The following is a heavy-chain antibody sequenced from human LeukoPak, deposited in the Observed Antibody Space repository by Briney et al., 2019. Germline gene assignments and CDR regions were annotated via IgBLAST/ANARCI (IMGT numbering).Heavy chain of an antibody. CDR1: GGSISNSSYY. V-gene: IGHV4-39*01. J-gene: IGHJ2*01. Sequence: SETLSLTCTVSGGSISNSSYYWGWIRQPPGKGLEWIGNIYYNGSTYCNPSLKSRVTISVDTSKNQFSLKLSSLTAADTAVYYCARSLRYFDWLSWYFDLWGRGTLVTVSS. CDR3: ARSLRYFDWLSWYFDL. D-gene: IGHD3-9*01. CDR2: IYYNGST.